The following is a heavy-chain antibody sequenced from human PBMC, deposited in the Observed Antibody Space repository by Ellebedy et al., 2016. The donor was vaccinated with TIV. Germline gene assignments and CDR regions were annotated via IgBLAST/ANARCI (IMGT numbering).Heavy chain of an antibody. CDR1: GGSFSRHG. Sequence: AASVKVSCKAAGGSFSRHGISWVRQAPGQGLEWVGGSIPILGTANYAQKFRGRVTITADEYATTVYMELSSLRSEDTAVYYCARDKGTGNDYWGQGTLVTVSS. CDR2: SIPILGTA. CDR3: ARDKGTGNDY. D-gene: IGHD3/OR15-3a*01. V-gene: IGHV1-69*13. J-gene: IGHJ4*02.